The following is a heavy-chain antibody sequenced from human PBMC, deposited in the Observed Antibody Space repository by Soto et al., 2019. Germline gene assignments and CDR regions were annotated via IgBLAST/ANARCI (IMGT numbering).Heavy chain of an antibody. CDR2: ISSSSSYI. Sequence: EVQLVESGGGLVKPGGSLRLSCAASGFTFSSYSMNWVRQAPGKGLEWVSSISSSSSYIYYADSVKGRFTISRDNAKNSLYLQMNSLRAEDTAVYYCARDQGYYGSGRAFDYCGQGTLVTVSS. CDR3: ARDQGYYGSGRAFDY. J-gene: IGHJ4*02. CDR1: GFTFSSYS. D-gene: IGHD3-10*01. V-gene: IGHV3-21*01.